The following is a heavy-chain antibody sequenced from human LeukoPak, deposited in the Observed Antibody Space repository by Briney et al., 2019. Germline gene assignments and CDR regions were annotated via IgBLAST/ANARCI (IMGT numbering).Heavy chain of an antibody. CDR2: IYASGSI. J-gene: IGHJ6*03. CDR3: ARSARFNYLYMDV. V-gene: IGHV4-4*07. D-gene: IGHD2-15*01. CDR1: GGSITNFF. Sequence: SETLSLTCSVSGGSITNFFWTWIRQPAGKGLEYIGRIYASGSIDYNPSLKSRVTMSVDTSNNQFSLNLTSVTAADTALYFCARSARFNYLYMDVWGKGTSVTVSS.